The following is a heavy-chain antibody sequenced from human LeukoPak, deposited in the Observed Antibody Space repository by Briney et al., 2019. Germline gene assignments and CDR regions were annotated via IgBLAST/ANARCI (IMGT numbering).Heavy chain of an antibody. CDR2: INHSGST. J-gene: IGHJ4*02. CDR3: ARGWIQLWLSAPFFDY. Sequence: SETLSLTCAVYGGSFSGYYWSWVRQPPGKGLEWIGEINHSGSTNYNPSLKSRVTISVDTSKNQFSLKLSSVTAADTAVYYCARGWIQLWLSAPFFDYWGQGTLVTVSS. CDR1: GGSFSGYY. V-gene: IGHV4-34*01. D-gene: IGHD5-18*01.